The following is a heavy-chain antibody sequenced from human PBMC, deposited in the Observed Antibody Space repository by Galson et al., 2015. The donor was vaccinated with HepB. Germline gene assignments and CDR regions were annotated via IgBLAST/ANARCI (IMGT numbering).Heavy chain of an antibody. CDR2: CSSSGTTI. CDR1: GFTFSSHS. D-gene: IGHD1-1*01. CDR3: ARDPSPTTDAWYYFDY. J-gene: IGHJ4*02. Sequence: SLRLSCAASGFTFSSHSMNWVRQAPGKGLEWVSYCSSSGTTIYYADSVKGRFTISRDNAKNSLYLQMNSLGDEDTAVYYCARDPSPTTDAWYYFDYWGQGTLVHVSS. V-gene: IGHV3-48*02.